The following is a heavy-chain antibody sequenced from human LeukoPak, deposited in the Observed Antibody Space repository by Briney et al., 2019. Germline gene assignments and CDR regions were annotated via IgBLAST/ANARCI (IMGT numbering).Heavy chain of an antibody. CDR1: GGSISSSSYY. CDR3: ARGVVITFGGVIPYGMDV. CDR2: IYYSGST. V-gene: IGHV4-39*07. J-gene: IGHJ6*02. Sequence: SETLSLTCTVSGGSISSSSYYWGWIRQPPGKGLEWIGSIYYSGSTYYNPSLKSRVTISVDTSKNQFSLKLSSVTAADTAVYYCARGVVITFGGVIPYGMDVWGQGTTVTVSS. D-gene: IGHD3-16*01.